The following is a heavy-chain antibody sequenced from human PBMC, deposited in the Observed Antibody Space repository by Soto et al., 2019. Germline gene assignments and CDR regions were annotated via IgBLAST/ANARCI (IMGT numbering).Heavy chain of an antibody. CDR1: GYTFTSYA. Sequence: GASVKVSCKASGYTFTSYAMHWVRQAPGQRLEWMGWINAGNGNTKYSQKFQGRVTITRDTSASTAYMELSSLRSEDTAVYYCARTLWFGAYYYYYGMDVWGQGTTVTVSS. J-gene: IGHJ6*02. D-gene: IGHD3-10*01. V-gene: IGHV1-3*01. CDR3: ARTLWFGAYYYYYGMDV. CDR2: INAGNGNT.